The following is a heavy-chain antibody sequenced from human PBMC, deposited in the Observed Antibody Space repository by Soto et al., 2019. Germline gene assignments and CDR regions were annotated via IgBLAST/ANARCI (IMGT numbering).Heavy chain of an antibody. J-gene: IGHJ6*02. D-gene: IGHD1-26*01. V-gene: IGHV3-21*04. CDR3: ARDQAMGSVHGMDV. CDR2: ISSTSSYI. CDR1: GFTFRSYS. Sequence: EVRLVESGGGLVKPGGSLRLSCAAPGFTFRSYSMNWVRQAPGKGLEWVSSISSTSSYIYYADSVKGRFTISRDNAKNSLLLQMNSLRAEDTAVYYCARDQAMGSVHGMDVWGQGTTVTVSS.